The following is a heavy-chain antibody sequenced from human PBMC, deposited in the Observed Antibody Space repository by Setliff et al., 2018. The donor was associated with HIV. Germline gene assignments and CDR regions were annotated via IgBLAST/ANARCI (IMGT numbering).Heavy chain of an antibody. D-gene: IGHD2-8*01. CDR3: ARGRSCESDWCWLYYNYYYGMDV. CDR2: ITDDGTA. CDR1: GGSLTNHY. Sequence: SETLSLTCAVYGGSLTNHYWSWIRQSPGKGLEWIGEITDDGTATYTSSLKSRVTISLDTSKKQLSLKVTSVTAADTAIYYCARGRSCESDWCWLYYNYYYGMDVWAQGTAVTVSS. J-gene: IGHJ6*02. V-gene: IGHV4-34*01.